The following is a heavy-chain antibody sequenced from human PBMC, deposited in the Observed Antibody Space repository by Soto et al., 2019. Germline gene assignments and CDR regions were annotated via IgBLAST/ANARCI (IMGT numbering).Heavy chain of an antibody. J-gene: IGHJ3*02. CDR3: ATIVVVASTMRDDAFDI. CDR2: IHHSGST. Sequence: QVQLQQWGTGQLKSSETLSLTCAVNGGSFSGYYWSWIRQPPGKGLEWIGEIHHSGSTNYNPSLKSRVTISLDTSKNQFSLKLNSVTAADTAVYYCATIVVVASTMRDDAFDIWGQGTMVNVSS. V-gene: IGHV4-34*01. CDR1: GGSFSGYY. D-gene: IGHD2-2*01.